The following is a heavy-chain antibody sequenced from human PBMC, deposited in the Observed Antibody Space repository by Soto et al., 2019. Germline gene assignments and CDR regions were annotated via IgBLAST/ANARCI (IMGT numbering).Heavy chain of an antibody. D-gene: IGHD6-19*01. Sequence: SETLSLTCTVSGGSISSYYWNWIRQPPGKGLEWIGYIYYSGSTNYNPSLKSRVTISVDTSKNQFSLKLSSVTAADTAVYYCARHDKGGIAVAGTGWFDPWGQGTPVTVSS. CDR2: IYYSGST. J-gene: IGHJ5*02. CDR3: ARHDKGGIAVAGTGWFDP. CDR1: GGSISSYY. V-gene: IGHV4-59*08.